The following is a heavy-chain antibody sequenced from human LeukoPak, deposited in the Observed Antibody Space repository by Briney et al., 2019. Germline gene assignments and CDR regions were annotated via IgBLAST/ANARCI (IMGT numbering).Heavy chain of an antibody. Sequence: ASVKVSCKASGGTFSSYTITWVRQAPGQGLEWMGGIMPLFNTPNYAQHFQGRVTITTDESTSTAYMELSSLRFEDTAMYYCARVDRYHFYLDVWGKGTTVTVSS. V-gene: IGHV1-69*05. CDR3: ARVDRYHFYLDV. J-gene: IGHJ6*03. CDR1: GGTFSSYT. CDR2: IMPLFNTP.